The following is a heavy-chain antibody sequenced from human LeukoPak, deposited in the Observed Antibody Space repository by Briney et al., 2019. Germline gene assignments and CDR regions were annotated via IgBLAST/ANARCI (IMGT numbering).Heavy chain of an antibody. CDR2: IYYSGST. D-gene: IGHD2-15*01. J-gene: IGHJ4*02. V-gene: IGHV4-59*01. CDR1: GGSISSYY. CDR3: ARDRGGSSSRHFDS. Sequence: SETLSLTCTVSGGSISSYYWSWIRQAPGKGLEWIGYIYYSGSTNYNPSLKSRVTISVDTSKNQFSLKLRSVTAADTAVYYCARDRGGSSSRHFDSWGQGTLVTVSS.